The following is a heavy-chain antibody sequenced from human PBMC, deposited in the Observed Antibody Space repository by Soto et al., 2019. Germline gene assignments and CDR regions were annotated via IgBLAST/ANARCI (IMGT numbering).Heavy chain of an antibody. J-gene: IGHJ4*02. CDR2: INPKSGGT. Sequence: QVQLVQSGAETKKPGASVKVSCKASGYTFSYNYIHWVRLAPGQGLAWMGWINPKSGGTSHAKKFQGRVTMTRDTSISTVYMELSRLTSDDRAVYYCARRDSSGSFDYWGQGTRVTVAS. CDR3: ARRDSSGSFDY. V-gene: IGHV1-2*02. D-gene: IGHD5-18*01. CDR1: GYTFSYNY.